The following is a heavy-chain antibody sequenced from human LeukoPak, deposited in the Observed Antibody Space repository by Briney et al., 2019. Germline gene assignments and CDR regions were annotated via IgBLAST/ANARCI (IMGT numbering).Heavy chain of an antibody. CDR2: IHYSGST. CDR3: ARGYDIKGPFDY. CDR1: GGSISSYY. V-gene: IGHV4-59*01. Sequence: SETLSLTCTVSGGSISSYYWSWIRQIPGKGLEWIGYIHYSGSTNYNSSLKSRVTISVDTSKNQFSLKLSSVTAADTAVYYCARGYDIKGPFDYWGQGTLVTVSS. D-gene: IGHD3-9*01. J-gene: IGHJ4*02.